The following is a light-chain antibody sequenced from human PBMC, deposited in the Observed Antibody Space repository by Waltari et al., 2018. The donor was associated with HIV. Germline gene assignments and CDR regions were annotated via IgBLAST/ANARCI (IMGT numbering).Light chain of an antibody. CDR3: SSYTGSSLVV. Sequence: QSALTQPASVSGSPGQSITISCTGTSRDLGGYNYVCWYQQHPGKAPKLLIYDVNNRPSGVSNRFSGSKSGNTASLTISGLQAEDEADYYCSSYTGSSLVVFGGGTKLTVL. CDR2: DVN. V-gene: IGLV2-14*03. J-gene: IGLJ2*01. CDR1: SRDLGGYNY.